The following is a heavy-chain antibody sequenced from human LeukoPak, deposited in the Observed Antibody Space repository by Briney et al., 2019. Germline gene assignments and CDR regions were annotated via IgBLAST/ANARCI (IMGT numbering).Heavy chain of an antibody. CDR1: GYTFTSYD. J-gene: IGHJ4*02. Sequence: ASVKVSCKASGYTFTSYDINWVRQATGQGLEWMGWMNPNSGNTGYAQKFQGRVTMTRNTSISTAYMELSSLRSEDTAVYYCARGETTQIWWIASSINYFDYWGQGTLVTVSS. V-gene: IGHV1-8*01. D-gene: IGHD4/OR15-4a*01. CDR2: MNPNSGNT. CDR3: ARGETTQIWWIASSINYFDY.